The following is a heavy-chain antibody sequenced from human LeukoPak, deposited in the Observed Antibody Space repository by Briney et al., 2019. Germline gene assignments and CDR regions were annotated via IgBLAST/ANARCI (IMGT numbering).Heavy chain of an antibody. CDR3: AKDLRYNWNLGNAFDI. V-gene: IGHV3-30*18. CDR2: ISYDGSNK. J-gene: IGHJ3*02. D-gene: IGHD1-1*01. CDR1: GLPFSSYG. Sequence: GALRLSCAASGLPFSSYGMHWGRQAPGKGGEGVAVISYDGSNKYYTESVKGRFTISIDNSKNTLYLQMNSLRAEDTAVYYCAKDLRYNWNLGNAFDIWGQGTMVTVSS.